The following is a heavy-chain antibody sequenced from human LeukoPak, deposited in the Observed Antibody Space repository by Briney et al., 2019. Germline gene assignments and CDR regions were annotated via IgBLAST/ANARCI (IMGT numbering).Heavy chain of an antibody. V-gene: IGHV3-11*01. J-gene: IGHJ6*02. CDR1: GCTFIDYY. Sequence: GGSLRLSCASSGCTFIDYYLTWIRQPPGKGREGVSYISGVARYIHYVHSVKDRFTISRANAKNSVYLQVNSLRAEDTAVYYCASGGAHGMDVWGQGTTVTVSS. D-gene: IGHD3-16*01. CDR3: ASGGAHGMDV. CDR2: ISGVARYI.